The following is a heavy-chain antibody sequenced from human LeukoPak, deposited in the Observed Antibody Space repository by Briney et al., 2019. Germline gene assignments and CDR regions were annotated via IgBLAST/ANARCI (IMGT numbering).Heavy chain of an antibody. CDR2: IKQGGSEK. CDR1: GFTFSSYW. Sequence: GGSLRLSCAASGFTFSSYWMSWVRQAPGKGLEWVANIKQGGSEKYYVDSVKGRFTISRDNAKNSLYLQMNSLRAEDTAVYYCARGSWFGEFDYWGQGTLVTVSS. J-gene: IGHJ4*02. V-gene: IGHV3-7*01. D-gene: IGHD3-10*01. CDR3: ARGSWFGEFDY.